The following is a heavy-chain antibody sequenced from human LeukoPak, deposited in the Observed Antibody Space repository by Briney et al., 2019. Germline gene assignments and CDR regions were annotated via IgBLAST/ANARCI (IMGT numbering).Heavy chain of an antibody. CDR1: GYTFTSYG. Sequence: ASVKVSCKASGYTFTSYGISWVRQAPGQGLEWMGWISAYNGNTNYAQKLQGRVTMTTDTSTSTAYMEPRSLRSDDTAVYYCARDGRYSSSWYYFDYWGQGTLVTVSS. CDR3: ARDGRYSSSWYYFDY. D-gene: IGHD6-13*01. V-gene: IGHV1-18*01. CDR2: ISAYNGNT. J-gene: IGHJ4*02.